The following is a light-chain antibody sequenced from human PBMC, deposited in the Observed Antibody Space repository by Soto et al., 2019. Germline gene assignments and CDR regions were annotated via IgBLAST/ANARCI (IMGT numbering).Light chain of an antibody. CDR2: DGF. J-gene: IGKJ5*01. Sequence: FTQSPATPSLSPGGSDTLSCGASQSVSSSRLAWYQQKPALAPRLLIYDGFLRATGIPDRFSGSGSGTDFTLTISRLEPEDFAVYYCQQYGNSTITFGQGTRLEIK. CDR1: QSVSSSR. CDR3: QQYGNSTIT. V-gene: IGKV3D-20*01.